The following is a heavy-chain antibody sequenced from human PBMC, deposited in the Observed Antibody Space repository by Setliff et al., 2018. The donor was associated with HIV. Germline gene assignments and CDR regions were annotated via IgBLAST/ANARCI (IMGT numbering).Heavy chain of an antibody. CDR3: ARSPGVDTNMAFDY. V-gene: IGHV3-7*03. D-gene: IGHD5-18*01. Sequence: PGGSLRLSCAASGFTFSTYHVSWVRQAPGKGLEWVAKIKQDGSDKHYVDSVKGRVTISVDTSKSQISLKLNSVTAADTAVYYCARSPGVDTNMAFDYWGQGILVTVSS. CDR1: GFTFSTYH. CDR2: IKQDGSDK. J-gene: IGHJ4*02.